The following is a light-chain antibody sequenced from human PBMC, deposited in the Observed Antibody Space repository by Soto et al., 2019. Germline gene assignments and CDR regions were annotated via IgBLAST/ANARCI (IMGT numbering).Light chain of an antibody. V-gene: IGKV3-11*01. CDR3: QQRSNWPPYT. Sequence: EIVLTQSPATLSLSPGERATLSCRASQSVSSYLAWYQQKPGQAPRLLIFVASNRATGIPARFSGSGSGTAFTLSISSLEPEDFSVYYCQQRSNWPPYTFGQGTKLEIK. CDR2: VAS. CDR1: QSVSSY. J-gene: IGKJ2*01.